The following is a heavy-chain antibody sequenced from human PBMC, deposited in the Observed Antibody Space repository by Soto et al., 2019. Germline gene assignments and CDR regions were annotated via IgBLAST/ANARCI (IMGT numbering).Heavy chain of an antibody. CDR1: GGSISSYY. J-gene: IGHJ5*02. V-gene: IGHV4-59*01. Sequence: SETLSLTCTVSGGSISSYYWSWIRQPPGKGLEWVGYIYYSGSTNYNPSLKSRVTISVDTSKNQFSLKLSSVTAADTAVYYCARRITIFGVVTDNWFDPWGQGTLVTVSS. CDR2: IYYSGST. D-gene: IGHD3-3*01. CDR3: ARRITIFGVVTDNWFDP.